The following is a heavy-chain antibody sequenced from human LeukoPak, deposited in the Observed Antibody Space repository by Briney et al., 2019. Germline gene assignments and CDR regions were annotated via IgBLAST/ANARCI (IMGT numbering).Heavy chain of an antibody. Sequence: ASVKVSCKVSGYTLTELSMHWVRQAPGKGLEWMGGFDPEDGETIYAQKFQGRVTMTEDTSTDTAYMELSSLRSEDTAVYYCATILYYCSGGSCFDYWGQGTLVTVSS. CDR1: GYTLTELS. CDR3: ATILYYCSGGSCFDY. V-gene: IGHV1-24*01. J-gene: IGHJ4*02. CDR2: FDPEDGET. D-gene: IGHD2-15*01.